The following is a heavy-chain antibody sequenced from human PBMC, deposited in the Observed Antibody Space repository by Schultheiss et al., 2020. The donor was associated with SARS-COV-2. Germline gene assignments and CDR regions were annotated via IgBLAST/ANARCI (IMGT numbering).Heavy chain of an antibody. CDR3: ARDRRRWLQFYGYFDY. J-gene: IGHJ4*02. CDR1: GGSISSYY. CDR2: IYYSGST. V-gene: IGHV4-59*01. D-gene: IGHD5-24*01. Sequence: SETLSLTCAVSGGSISSYYWSWIRQPPGKGLEWIGYIYYSGSTNYNPSLKSRVTISVDTSKNQFSLKLSSVTAADTAVYYCARDRRRWLQFYGYFDYWGQGTLVTVSS.